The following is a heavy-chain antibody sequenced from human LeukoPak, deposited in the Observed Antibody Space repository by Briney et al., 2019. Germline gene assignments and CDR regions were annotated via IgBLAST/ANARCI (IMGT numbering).Heavy chain of an antibody. CDR1: GYTLTELS. CDR2: FDPKDGET. J-gene: IGHJ4*02. Sequence: ASVKVSCKVSGYTLTELSMHWVRQAPGKGLEWMGGFDPKDGETIYAQKFQGRVTMTEDTSTDTAYMELSSLRSEDTAVYYCATDLVSGSGWLFDYWGQGTLVTVSS. CDR3: ATDLVSGSGWLFDY. D-gene: IGHD6-19*01. V-gene: IGHV1-24*01.